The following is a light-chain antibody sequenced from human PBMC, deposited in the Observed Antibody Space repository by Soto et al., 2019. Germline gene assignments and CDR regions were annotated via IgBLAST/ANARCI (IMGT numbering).Light chain of an antibody. CDR2: WAS. Sequence: DIVMTQSPDSLAVSLGERATINCKSSQSVLRTSNNKNCLSWYQQKPGQPPKLLIYWASTRESGVPDRFSGSGSGTDFTLTISSLQAEDVAVYYCQQYHNWPTFGQGTKVEIK. CDR1: QSVLRTSNNKNC. CDR3: QQYHNWPT. V-gene: IGKV4-1*01. J-gene: IGKJ1*01.